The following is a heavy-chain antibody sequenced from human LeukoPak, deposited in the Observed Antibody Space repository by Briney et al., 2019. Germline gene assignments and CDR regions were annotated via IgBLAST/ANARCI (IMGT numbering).Heavy chain of an antibody. D-gene: IGHD2-21*02. J-gene: IGHJ4*02. CDR1: GVTFSSYS. CDR3: AKSPIVVVTAIHFDY. Sequence: PGGALRLSCAASGVTFSSYSMNWGRQAPRKGLKWVSSISISSSYIYYADSVRGRFTISRDNAKNSLYLQMNSLRAEDTAIYYCAKSPIVVVTAIHFDYWGQGTLVTVSS. CDR2: ISISSSYI. V-gene: IGHV3-21*04.